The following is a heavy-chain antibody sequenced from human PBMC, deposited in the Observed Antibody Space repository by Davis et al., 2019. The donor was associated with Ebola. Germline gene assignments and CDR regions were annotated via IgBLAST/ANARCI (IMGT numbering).Heavy chain of an antibody. V-gene: IGHV1-46*03. CDR1: GYTLTNYY. J-gene: IGHJ3*02. Sequence: ASVNVSRKASGYTLTNYYMHWVRQAPGQGLEWMGMSNPNYGRTNYAQKFQGRVTVTRDTSTTTVYMDLSSLRSEDTALYYCTTPGGQDSGYDVFDIWGQGTMVTVSS. CDR3: TTPGGQDSGYDVFDI. D-gene: IGHD5-12*01. CDR2: SNPNYGRT.